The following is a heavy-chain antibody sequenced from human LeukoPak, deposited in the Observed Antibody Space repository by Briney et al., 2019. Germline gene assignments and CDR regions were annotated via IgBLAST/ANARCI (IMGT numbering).Heavy chain of an antibody. J-gene: IGHJ5*02. D-gene: IGHD6-13*01. Sequence: SETLSLTCAVYGGSFSGHYWTWIRQPPGKGLEWVGDITHGGSTNYNPSLKSRVTISVDTSKNQFSLKLSSVTAADTAVYYCARGLPPSSSWYNWFDPWGQGTLVTVSX. CDR3: ARGLPPSSSWYNWFDP. CDR2: ITHGGST. V-gene: IGHV4-34*01. CDR1: GGSFSGHY.